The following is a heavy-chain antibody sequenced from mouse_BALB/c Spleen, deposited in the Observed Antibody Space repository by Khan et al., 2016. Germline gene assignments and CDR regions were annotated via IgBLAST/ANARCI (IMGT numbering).Heavy chain of an antibody. Sequence: QIQLVQSGPELKKPGETVKISCKASGYTFTDYSMHWVKQAPGKGLKWMGWINTETGEPTYADDFKGRFAFSLETSASTAYLQINNLKNEYTATYFCARSFYGIASYWGQGTLVTVSA. CDR2: INTETGEP. V-gene: IGHV9-2-1*01. CDR3: ARSFYGIASY. CDR1: GYTFTDYS. J-gene: IGHJ3*01. D-gene: IGHD2-10*01.